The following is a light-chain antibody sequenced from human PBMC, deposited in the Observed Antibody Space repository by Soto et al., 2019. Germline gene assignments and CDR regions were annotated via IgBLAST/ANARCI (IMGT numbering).Light chain of an antibody. J-gene: IGKJ2*01. CDR3: LQDYNYPYT. CDR1: QGIRND. V-gene: IGKV1-6*01. Sequence: AIQMTQSPSSLSASVGDRVTITCRASQGIRNDLGWYQQKPGKAPKLLIYAASSLQSGVPSRFSGSRSGTDFTLTISTLQPEDFATYYWLQDYNYPYTFGQGTKLEIK. CDR2: AAS.